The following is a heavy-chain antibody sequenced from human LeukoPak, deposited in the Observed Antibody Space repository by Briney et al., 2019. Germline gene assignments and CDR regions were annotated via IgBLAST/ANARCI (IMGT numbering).Heavy chain of an antibody. CDR3: ARVKAVAGTWFDP. J-gene: IGHJ5*02. CDR2: INPNSGGT. V-gene: IGHV1-2*02. D-gene: IGHD6-19*01. Sequence: GASVKVSCKASGYTFTGYYMHWVRQAPGQGLEWMGWINPNSGGTNYAQKFQGRVTMTRDTSISTAYMELSRLRSDDTAVYYCARVKAVAGTWFDPWGQGALVTVSP. CDR1: GYTFTGYY.